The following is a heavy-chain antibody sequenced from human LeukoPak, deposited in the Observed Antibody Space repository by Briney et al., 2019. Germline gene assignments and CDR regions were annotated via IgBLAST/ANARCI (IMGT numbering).Heavy chain of an antibody. CDR1: GFIFSDYG. J-gene: IGHJ4*02. CDR2: TRYGGSSQ. CDR3: ARDAGDGYTYYFDY. V-gene: IGHV3-30*02. Sequence: GGSLRLSCAASGFIFSDYGMHWVRQAPGKGLEWVAFTRYGGSSQYYADSVKGRFTISRDNAKNSLYLQMNSLRAEDTAVYYCARDAGDGYTYYFDYWGQGTLVTVSS. D-gene: IGHD5-24*01.